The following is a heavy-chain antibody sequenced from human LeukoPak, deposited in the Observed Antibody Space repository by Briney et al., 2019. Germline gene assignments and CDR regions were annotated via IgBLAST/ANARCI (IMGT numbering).Heavy chain of an antibody. J-gene: IGHJ3*02. CDR3: ARSSQGRRQFFGVVIDAFDI. D-gene: IGHD3-3*01. CDR1: GFTFSNHG. V-gene: IGHV3-33*01. CDR2: IWYDGSKR. Sequence: GGSLRLSCTASGFTFSNHGLHWVRQAPGKGLEWMALIWYDGSKRYYADSVQGRFTISRDDSKNTPFLQMNSLRAEDTAVYYCARSSQGRRQFFGVVIDAFDIWGQGTMVTVSS.